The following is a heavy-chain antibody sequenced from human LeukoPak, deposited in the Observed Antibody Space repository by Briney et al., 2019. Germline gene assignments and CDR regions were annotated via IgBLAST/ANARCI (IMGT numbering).Heavy chain of an antibody. CDR2: IYYSGST. CDR1: GGSISSYY. CDR3: AVADNPYGGMDY. V-gene: IGHV4-39*01. D-gene: IGHD4-23*01. Sequence: SETLSLTCTVSGGSISSYYWGWIRQPPGKGLEWIGSIYYSGSTYYNPSLKSRVTISVDTFKNQFSLKLSSVTAADTAVYYCAVADNPYGGMDYWGQGTLVTVSS. J-gene: IGHJ4*02.